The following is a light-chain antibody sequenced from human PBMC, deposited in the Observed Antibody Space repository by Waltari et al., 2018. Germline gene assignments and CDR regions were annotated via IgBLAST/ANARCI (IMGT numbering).Light chain of an antibody. Sequence: DIQLTQSPSSLSASVGDRVTITCRVSQGISSYLNWYRQKPGKVPKLLIYSASNLQSGVPSRFSGSGSGTDFTLTISRLEPEDFAVYYCQQYGTSLSTFGQGTRVEIK. CDR3: QQYGTSLST. CDR1: QGISSY. J-gene: IGKJ1*01. CDR2: SAS. V-gene: IGKV1-27*01.